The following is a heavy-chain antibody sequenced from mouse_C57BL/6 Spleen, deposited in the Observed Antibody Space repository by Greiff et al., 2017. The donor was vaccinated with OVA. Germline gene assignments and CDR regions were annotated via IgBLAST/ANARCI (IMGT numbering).Heavy chain of an antibody. J-gene: IGHJ2*01. CDR1: GYAFSSSW. CDR3: ARCITTVVAEGGYYFDY. Sequence: QVQLQQSGPELVKPGASVKISCKASGYAFSSSWMNWVKQRPGKGLEWIGRIYPGDGDTNYNGKFKGKATLTADKSSSTAYMQLSSLTSEDSAVYFCARCITTVVAEGGYYFDYWGQGTTLTVSS. D-gene: IGHD1-1*01. V-gene: IGHV1-82*01. CDR2: IYPGDGDT.